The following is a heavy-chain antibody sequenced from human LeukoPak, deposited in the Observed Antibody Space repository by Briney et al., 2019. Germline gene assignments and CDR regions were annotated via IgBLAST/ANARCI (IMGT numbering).Heavy chain of an antibody. CDR1: GFTFSSYA. CDR2: ISYDGSNK. J-gene: IGHJ4*02. CDR3: ARAPQLASNAFFDY. V-gene: IGHV3-30*14. Sequence: GRSLRLSCAASGFTFSSYAMHWVRQAPGKGLEWVAVISYDGSNKYYADSVKGRFTISRDNSKNTLYLQMNSLRAEDTAMYYCARAPQLASNAFFDYWGQGTLVTVSS. D-gene: IGHD5-12*01.